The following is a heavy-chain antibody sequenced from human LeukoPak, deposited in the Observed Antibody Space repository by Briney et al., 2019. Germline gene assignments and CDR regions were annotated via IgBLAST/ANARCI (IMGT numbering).Heavy chain of an antibody. CDR2: IGGGGALT. CDR1: GFTFSNYA. J-gene: IGHJ3*02. Sequence: GGSLRLSCASSGFTFSNYAMNWVRQAPGGRLEWVSHIGGGGALTSYSDSLSGRFTIYRDDSKAHLYLQVNSLRAEDTAVYFCAKDSIGGNGVYDAFDIWGQGTLVTVSS. CDR3: AKDSIGGNGVYDAFDI. D-gene: IGHD2-8*01. V-gene: IGHV3-23*01.